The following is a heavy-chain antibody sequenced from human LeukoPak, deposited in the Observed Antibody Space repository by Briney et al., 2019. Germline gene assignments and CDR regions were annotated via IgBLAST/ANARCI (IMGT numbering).Heavy chain of an antibody. J-gene: IGHJ4*02. CDR3: ARGVVGCSGGSCYASLFDY. V-gene: IGHV4-61*02. CDR2: IYTGGST. D-gene: IGHD2-15*01. Sequence: NSSQTLSLTCTVSGGSISSGSYYWGWIRQPAGKGLEWIGRIYTGGSTKYNPSLKSRFTISVDTSKNQFSLKLSSVTAADTAVYYCARGVVGCSGGSCYASLFDYWGQGTLVTVSS. CDR1: GGSISSGSYY.